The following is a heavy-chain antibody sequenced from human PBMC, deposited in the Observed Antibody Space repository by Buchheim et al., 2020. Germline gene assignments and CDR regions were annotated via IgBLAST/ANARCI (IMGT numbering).Heavy chain of an antibody. CDR2: IYYSGST. Sequence: QVQLQESGPGLVKPSETLSLTCTVSGGSISSYYWSWIRQPPGKGLEWIGYIYYSGSTNYNPSLKSRVTISVDTAKNHFSLKLSSVTAADTAVYYCARKASQYYDFWSGPDNWFDPWGQGTL. J-gene: IGHJ5*02. CDR3: ARKASQYYDFWSGPDNWFDP. V-gene: IGHV4-59*01. D-gene: IGHD3-3*01. CDR1: GGSISSYY.